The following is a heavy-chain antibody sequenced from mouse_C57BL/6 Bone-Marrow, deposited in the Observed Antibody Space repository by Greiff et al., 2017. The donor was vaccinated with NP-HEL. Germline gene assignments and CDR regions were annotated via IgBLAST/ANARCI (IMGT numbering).Heavy chain of an antibody. Sequence: EVKLMESEGGLVQPGSSMKLSCTASGFTFSDYYMAWVRQVPEKGLEWVANINYDGSSTYYLDSLKSRFIISRDNAKNILYLQMSSLKSEDTATYYCARDRNYYGSSYVGGAMDYWGQGTSVTVSS. CDR3: ARDRNYYGSSYVGGAMDY. D-gene: IGHD1-1*01. CDR1: GFTFSDYY. CDR2: INYDGSST. J-gene: IGHJ4*01. V-gene: IGHV5-16*01.